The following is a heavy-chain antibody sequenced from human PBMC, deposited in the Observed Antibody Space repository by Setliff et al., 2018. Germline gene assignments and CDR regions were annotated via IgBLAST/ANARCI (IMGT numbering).Heavy chain of an antibody. CDR3: ARVSQYSSGWYYYYYYGMDV. CDR1: GGSISSSSYY. D-gene: IGHD6-19*01. J-gene: IGHJ6*02. Sequence: SETLSLTCTVSGGSISSSSYYWGWIRQPPGKGLEWIGSIYYSGSTYYNPSLKSRVTISVDTSKNQFSLKLSSVAAADTAVYYCARVSQYSSGWYYYYYYGMDVWGQGTTVTVSS. CDR2: IYYSGST. V-gene: IGHV4-39*07.